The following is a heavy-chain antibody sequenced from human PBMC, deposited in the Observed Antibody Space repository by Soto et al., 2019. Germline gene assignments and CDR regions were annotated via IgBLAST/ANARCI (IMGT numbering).Heavy chain of an antibody. CDR2: IYYSGST. Sequence: QLQLQESGPGLVKPSETLSLTCTVSGGSISSSSYYWGWIRQPPGKGLEWIGSIYYSGSTYYNPSLKSRVPLSVDTSKIQFSLKLSSVTAADTAVYYCARHHGGNTAALWAFDIWGQGTMVTVSS. J-gene: IGHJ3*02. CDR3: ARHHGGNTAALWAFDI. CDR1: GGSISSSSYY. V-gene: IGHV4-39*01. D-gene: IGHD5-18*01.